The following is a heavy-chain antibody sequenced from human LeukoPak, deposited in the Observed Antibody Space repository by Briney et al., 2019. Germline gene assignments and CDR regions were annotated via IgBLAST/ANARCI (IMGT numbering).Heavy chain of an antibody. Sequence: ASVKVSCKASGYTFTGYYMHWVRQAPGQGLEWMGWISAYNGNTNYAQKLQGRVTMTTDTSTSTAYMELRSLRSDDTAVYYCATERAVAGRGSFDYWGQGTLVTVSS. D-gene: IGHD6-19*01. J-gene: IGHJ4*02. CDR1: GYTFTGYY. V-gene: IGHV1-18*04. CDR2: ISAYNGNT. CDR3: ATERAVAGRGSFDY.